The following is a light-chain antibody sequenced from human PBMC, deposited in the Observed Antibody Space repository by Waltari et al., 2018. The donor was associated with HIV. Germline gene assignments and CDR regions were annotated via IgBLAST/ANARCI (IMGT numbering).Light chain of an antibody. V-gene: IGLV2-14*03. Sequence: QSALTQPASVSGSPGQSIAISCTGTTGDIGTYKYVSWYQQHTGKVPKRIIYDVNVRPSGVSDRFPGSKSGNTATLTISGLHSDDEADYYCCSYTVNSTGVFGAGTKIPV. CDR1: TGDIGTYKY. CDR3: CSYTVNSTGV. CDR2: DVN. J-gene: IGLJ1*01.